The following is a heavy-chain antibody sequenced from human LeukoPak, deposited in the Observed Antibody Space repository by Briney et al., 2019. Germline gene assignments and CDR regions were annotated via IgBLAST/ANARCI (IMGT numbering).Heavy chain of an antibody. D-gene: IGHD3-22*01. CDR2: IYSGGST. J-gene: IGHJ1*01. V-gene: IGHV3-53*05. CDR1: GFTVSSNY. CDR3: ARGTYDSSGYYYGDFQH. Sequence: QPGGSLRLSCVASGFTVSSNYMTWVRQAPGKGLEWVSVIYSGGSTYYADSVKGRFTISRDNSKNTLYLQMNSLRAEDTAVYYCARGTYDSSGYYYGDFQHWGQGTLVTVSS.